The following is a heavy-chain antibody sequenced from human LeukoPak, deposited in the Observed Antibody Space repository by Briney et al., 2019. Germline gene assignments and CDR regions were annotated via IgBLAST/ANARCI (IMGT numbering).Heavy chain of an antibody. CDR2: IYYSGST. Sequence: PSETLSLTCTVSGGSISSYYWSWIRQPPGKGLEWIGYIYYSGSTNYNPSLKSRVTISVDTSKNQFSLKLSSVTAAGTAVYYCARDSTVTLAYGMDVWGQGTTVTVSS. CDR3: ARDSTVTLAYGMDV. CDR1: GGSISSYY. J-gene: IGHJ6*02. D-gene: IGHD4-17*01. V-gene: IGHV4-59*12.